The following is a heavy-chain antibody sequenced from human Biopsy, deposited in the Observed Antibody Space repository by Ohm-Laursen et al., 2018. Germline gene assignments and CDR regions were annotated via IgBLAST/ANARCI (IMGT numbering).Heavy chain of an antibody. CDR1: GDTFSGYY. V-gene: IGHV4-34*01. CDR2: INHSGST. CDR3: ARTPRDSFWSGSYKRGLWFDP. J-gene: IGHJ5*02. D-gene: IGHD3-3*01. Sequence: GTLSLTCSVYGDTFSGYYWSWIRQPPGKGLEWIGEINHSGSTNYNPSLKSRVTVSVDTSENQFSLQVNSVTAADTAVYYCARTPRDSFWSGSYKRGLWFDPWGQGTLVIVSS.